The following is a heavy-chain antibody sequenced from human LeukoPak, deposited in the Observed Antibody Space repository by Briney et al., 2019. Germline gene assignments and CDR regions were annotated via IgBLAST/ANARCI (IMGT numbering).Heavy chain of an antibody. D-gene: IGHD3-22*01. Sequence: KPGGSLRLSCAASGFTFSSYSMNWVRQAPGKGLEWVSSISSSSSYIYYADSVKGRFTISRDNAKNSLYLQMNSLRAEDTAVYYRARDLYYYDSSGHYLFDYWGQGTLVTVSS. CDR2: ISSSSSYI. V-gene: IGHV3-21*01. CDR3: ARDLYYYDSSGHYLFDY. CDR1: GFTFSSYS. J-gene: IGHJ4*02.